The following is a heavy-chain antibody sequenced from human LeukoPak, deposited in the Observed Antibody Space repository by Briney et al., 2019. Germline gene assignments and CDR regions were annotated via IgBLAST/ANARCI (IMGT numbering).Heavy chain of an antibody. CDR1: GFTFSSYA. D-gene: IGHD3-3*01. Sequence: GGSLRLSCAASGFTFSSYAMSWVRQAPGKGLEWVSAISGSGGSTYYADSVKGRFTISRDNSKNTLYLQMNSLRAEDTAVYYCAKDPHGLTIFGVVIPPVYYFDYWGQGTLVTVSS. CDR2: ISGSGGST. CDR3: AKDPHGLTIFGVVIPPVYYFDY. J-gene: IGHJ4*02. V-gene: IGHV3-23*01.